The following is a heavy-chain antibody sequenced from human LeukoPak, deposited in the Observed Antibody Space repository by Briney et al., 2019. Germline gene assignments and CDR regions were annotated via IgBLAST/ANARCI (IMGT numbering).Heavy chain of an antibody. CDR2: IIPIFGIA. CDR1: GGTFSSYA. CDR3: ARALPAYWGYYDSSGYGVEYFQH. Sequence: SVKVSCKASGGTFSSYAISWVRQAPGQGLEWMGGIIPIFGIANYAQKFQGRVTITADKSTSTAYMELSSLRSEDTAVYYCARALPAYWGYYDSSGYGVEYFQHWGQGTLVTVSS. D-gene: IGHD3-22*01. J-gene: IGHJ1*01. V-gene: IGHV1-69*17.